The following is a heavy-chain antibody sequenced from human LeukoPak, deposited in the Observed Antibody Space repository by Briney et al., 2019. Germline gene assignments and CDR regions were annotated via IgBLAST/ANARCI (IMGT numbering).Heavy chain of an antibody. Sequence: PGGALRLSCAASGXTFSSSDVNWVRQAPGKGLEWVSYITSSSSTICYADSVKGRFTTSRDNAKNSLYLQMNSLRDEDTAVYYCARDRDGDPSFEYWGQGTLVTVSS. V-gene: IGHV3-48*02. CDR2: ITSSSSTI. D-gene: IGHD4-17*01. J-gene: IGHJ4*02. CDR1: GXTFSSSD. CDR3: ARDRDGDPSFEY.